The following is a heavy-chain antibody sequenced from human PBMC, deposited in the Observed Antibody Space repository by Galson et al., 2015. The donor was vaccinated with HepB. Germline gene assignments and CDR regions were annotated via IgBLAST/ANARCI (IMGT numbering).Heavy chain of an antibody. CDR3: AKDRIRYSSSGHDY. CDR1: GFTFDDYA. D-gene: IGHD6-13*01. CDR2: ISWNSGSI. Sequence: SLRLSCAASGFTFDDYAMHWVRQAPGKGLEWVSGISWNSGSIGYADSVKGRFTISRDNAKNSLYLQMNSLRAEDTALYYCAKDRIRYSSSGHDYWGQGTLVTVSS. J-gene: IGHJ4*02. V-gene: IGHV3-9*01.